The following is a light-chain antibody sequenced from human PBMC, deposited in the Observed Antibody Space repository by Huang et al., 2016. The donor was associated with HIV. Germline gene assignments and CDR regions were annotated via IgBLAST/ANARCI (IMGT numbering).Light chain of an antibody. J-gene: IGKJ1*01. V-gene: IGKV1-33*01. CDR3: QHYDNLRT. CDR1: QDISNY. Sequence: DIQMTQSPSSLSASVGDRVTITCQESQDISNYLNWYQQKPAKAPKLLIYDASNLETVVSSRFSRSGSGTDFTFTISSLQPEDIATYYCQHYDNLRTFGQGTKVEIK. CDR2: DAS.